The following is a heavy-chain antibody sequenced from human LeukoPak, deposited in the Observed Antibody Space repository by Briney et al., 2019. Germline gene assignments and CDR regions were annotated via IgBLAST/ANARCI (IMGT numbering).Heavy chain of an antibody. CDR2: IYYSGST. V-gene: IGHV4-39*01. Sequence: SETLSLTCTVSGGSISSSSYYWGWLRQPPGKGLEWIGSIYYSGSTYYNPSPKSRVTISVDTSKNQFSLKLSSVTAADTAVYYCARASGSYGPYYYYYMDVWGKGTTVTVSS. J-gene: IGHJ6*03. CDR1: GGSISSSSYY. CDR3: ARASGSYGPYYYYYMDV. D-gene: IGHD1-26*01.